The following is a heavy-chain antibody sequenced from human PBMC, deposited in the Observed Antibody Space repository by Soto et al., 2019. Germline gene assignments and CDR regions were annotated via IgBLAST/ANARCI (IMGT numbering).Heavy chain of an antibody. Sequence: GGSLRLSCEASAFSFSSYAMTWVRQAPGKGLEWVSAISGSGSSTYYADSVKGRFTISRDNSKNTLYLQMNSLRAEDTAVYYCATSTQYYYDSSGYSPYWGQGTLVTVSS. V-gene: IGHV3-23*01. J-gene: IGHJ4*02. CDR3: ATSTQYYYDSSGYSPY. D-gene: IGHD3-22*01. CDR2: ISGSGSST. CDR1: AFSFSSYA.